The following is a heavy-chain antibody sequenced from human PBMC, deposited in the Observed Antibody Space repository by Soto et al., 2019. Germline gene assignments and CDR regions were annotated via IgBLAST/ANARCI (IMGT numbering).Heavy chain of an antibody. J-gene: IGHJ6*02. V-gene: IGHV3-21*01. D-gene: IGHD6-25*01. CDR2: ISGGSAYI. Sequence: GGSLRLSCVGPGFIFSSYYMNWVRQAPGKGLEWVSSISGGSAYIYYADSVKGRFTISRDNAKNSLYLEMNSLGVEDTAVYYCVRVWRLVGRYGMDVWGQGTTVTVSS. CDR1: GFIFSSYY. CDR3: VRVWRLVGRYGMDV.